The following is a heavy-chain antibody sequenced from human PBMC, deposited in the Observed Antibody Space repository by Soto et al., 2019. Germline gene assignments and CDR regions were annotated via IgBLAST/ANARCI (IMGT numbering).Heavy chain of an antibody. D-gene: IGHD4-17*01. CDR1: GFTVSSNY. V-gene: IGHV3-66*01. CDR3: ARETNHGDYVAFDI. Sequence: EVQLVESGGGLVQPGGSLRLSCAASGFTVSSNYMSWVRQAPGKGLEWVSVIYSGGSTYYADSVKGRFTISRDNSKNTLYLQMNSLRAEDTAVYYCARETNHGDYVAFDIWGQGTMDTVSS. J-gene: IGHJ3*02. CDR2: IYSGGST.